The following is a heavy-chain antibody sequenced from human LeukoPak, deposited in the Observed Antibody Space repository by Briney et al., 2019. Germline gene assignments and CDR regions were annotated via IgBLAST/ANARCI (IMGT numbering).Heavy chain of an antibody. CDR3: TRDRSRAEDD. D-gene: IGHD1-14*01. CDR2: INQGGSDK. J-gene: IGHJ4*02. Sequence: GGSLRLSCAASGFTFSGHWMSWVRQAPGKGLEWVANINQGGSDKYYVDSVKGRFTISRDNANNLLYMQRHSLSGEDTAVYYCTRDRSRAEDDWGEGTRVTVSS. V-gene: IGHV3-7*01. CDR1: GFTFSGHW.